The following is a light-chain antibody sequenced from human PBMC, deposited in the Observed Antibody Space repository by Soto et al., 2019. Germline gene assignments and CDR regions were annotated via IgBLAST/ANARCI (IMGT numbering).Light chain of an antibody. CDR2: DVS. CDR3: QQRGT. CDR1: QSVSSY. Sequence: EFVLTQSPATLSLSPGERATLSCRASQSVSSYLAWYQQKPGQAPRLLIYDVSNRATGIPARFSGSGSGTDFPLTISSLEPEDFAAYYCQQRGTFGGGAKVDI. J-gene: IGKJ4*01. V-gene: IGKV3-11*01.